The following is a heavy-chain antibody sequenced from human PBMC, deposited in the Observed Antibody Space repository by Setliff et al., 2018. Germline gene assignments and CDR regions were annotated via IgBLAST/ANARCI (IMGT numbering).Heavy chain of an antibody. CDR1: GGSISSTIYY. CDR2: IYYSGST. CDR3: ARIPSVRNIASRAFDI. D-gene: IGHD2-15*01. Sequence: SETLSLTCTVSGGSISSTIYYWGWIRQPPGKGLEWIGSIYYSGSTYYNPSLKSRVTISVDTSKNQFSLKLSSVTAADTAVYYCARIPSVRNIASRAFDIWGQGTMVTVSS. J-gene: IGHJ3*02. V-gene: IGHV4-39*07.